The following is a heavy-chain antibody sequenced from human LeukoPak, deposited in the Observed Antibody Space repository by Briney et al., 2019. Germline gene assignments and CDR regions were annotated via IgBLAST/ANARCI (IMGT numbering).Heavy chain of an antibody. Sequence: GGTLRLSSTASAFTCSSYARSWLRQAQGQWLEWVSAITGSRGPRYHADSVKGRCPISRDNSKNTLYLQMNRLRAEDTAVYYCAKDAYLGSNWLDPWGQGTLVTVSS. V-gene: IGHV3-23*01. CDR1: AFTCSSYA. CDR3: AKDAYLGSNWLDP. J-gene: IGHJ5*02. CDR2: ITGSRGPR. D-gene: IGHD2/OR15-2a*01.